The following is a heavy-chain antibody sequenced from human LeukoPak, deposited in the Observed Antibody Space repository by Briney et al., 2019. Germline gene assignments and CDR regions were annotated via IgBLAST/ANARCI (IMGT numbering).Heavy chain of an antibody. J-gene: IGHJ4*02. CDR1: GFTLSSYG. CDR3: AKEWELTY. Sequence: GGSLRLPCAASGFTLSSYGMTWVRQAPGKGLEWVSYISSSSSTIYYADSVKGRFTISRDNAKNSLYLQLNSLRAEDTAMYHCAKEWELTYWGQGTLVTVSS. D-gene: IGHD1-26*01. V-gene: IGHV3-48*01. CDR2: ISSSSSTI.